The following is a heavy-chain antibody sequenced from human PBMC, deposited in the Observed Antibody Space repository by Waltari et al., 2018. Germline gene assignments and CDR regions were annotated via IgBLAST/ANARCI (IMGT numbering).Heavy chain of an antibody. Sequence: QVQLQESGPGLVKPSETLSLTCTVSGGSISSYYWSWIRQPPGKGLEWIGYIYYSGSTNYNPSLKSRVTISVDTSKNQFSLKLSSVTAADTAVYYCAGGITMVRGPAYWGQGTLVTVSS. D-gene: IGHD3-10*01. V-gene: IGHV4-59*08. CDR3: AGGITMVRGPAY. CDR2: IYYSGST. J-gene: IGHJ4*02. CDR1: GGSISSYY.